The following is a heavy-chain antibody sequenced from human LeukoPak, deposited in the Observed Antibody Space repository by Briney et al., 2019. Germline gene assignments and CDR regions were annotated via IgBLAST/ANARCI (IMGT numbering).Heavy chain of an antibody. CDR3: SSTSQTTYYYYYMDV. CDR1: GFTFSSYW. J-gene: IGHJ6*03. CDR2: IKQDGSEK. Sequence: PGGSLRLSCAASGFTFSSYWMSWVRQAPGKGLEWVANIKQDGSEKYYVDSVKGRFTISRDNAKNSLYLQMNSLRAEDTAVYYCSSTSQTTYYYYYMDVWGKGTTVTVSS. V-gene: IGHV3-7*01. D-gene: IGHD2-2*01.